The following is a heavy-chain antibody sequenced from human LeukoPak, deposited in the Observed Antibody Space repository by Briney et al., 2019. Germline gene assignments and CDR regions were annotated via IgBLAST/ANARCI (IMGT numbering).Heavy chain of an antibody. Sequence: PGGSLRLSCAASGFTLSSYAMSWVRQAPGKGLEWVSAISGSGVSTYYADSVKGRFTISRDNPKKMLYLQMNTLRAEDTAEYYCATDSGGRIDYWGQGTLVTVSS. D-gene: IGHD3-16*01. CDR3: ATDSGGRIDY. CDR1: GFTLSSYA. V-gene: IGHV3-23*01. CDR2: ISGSGVST. J-gene: IGHJ4*02.